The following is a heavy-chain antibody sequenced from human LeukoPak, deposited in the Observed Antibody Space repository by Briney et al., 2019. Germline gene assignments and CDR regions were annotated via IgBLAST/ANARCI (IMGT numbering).Heavy chain of an antibody. J-gene: IGHJ4*02. D-gene: IGHD2-2*01. Sequence: QPGGSLRLSCAASGFTFSSYEMNWVRQAPGKGLEWVSYISSSGSTIYYADSVKGRFTISRDNAKNSLYLQMNSLGPEDTAVYYCAKDRASDQHPDWGQGTLVTVSS. CDR2: ISSSGSTI. CDR1: GFTFSSYE. CDR3: AKDRASDQHPD. V-gene: IGHV3-48*03.